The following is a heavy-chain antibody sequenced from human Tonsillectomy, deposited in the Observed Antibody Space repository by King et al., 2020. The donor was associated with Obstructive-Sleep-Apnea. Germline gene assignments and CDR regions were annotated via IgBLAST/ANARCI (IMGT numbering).Heavy chain of an antibody. Sequence: VQLVESGGGVVQPGRSLRLSCAASGFTFSNYAMHWVRQAPGKGLEGGAVISYDGSNKFYAASVKGRFTVSRDNSKNTLYLQMNSLRAEDTAVYYCAREGMDVWGQGTTVTVSS. CDR3: AREGMDV. J-gene: IGHJ6*02. CDR1: GFTFSNYA. CDR2: ISYDGSNK. V-gene: IGHV3-30*04.